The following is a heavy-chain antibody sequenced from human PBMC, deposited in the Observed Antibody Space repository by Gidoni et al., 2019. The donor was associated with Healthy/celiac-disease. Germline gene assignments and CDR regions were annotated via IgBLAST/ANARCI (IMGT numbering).Heavy chain of an antibody. J-gene: IGHJ6*02. V-gene: IGHV1-8*01. CDR1: GYTFTSYD. CDR2: MNPNSGNT. Sequence: QVQLVQSGAEVKKPGASVKVSCKASGYTFTSYDINWGRQATGQGLEWMGWMNPNSGNTGYAQKFQGRVTMTRNTSISTAYMELSSLRSEDTAVYYCARDRPMVRGVIIPYYYYGMDVWGQGTTVTVSS. CDR3: ARDRPMVRGVIIPYYYYGMDV. D-gene: IGHD3-10*01.